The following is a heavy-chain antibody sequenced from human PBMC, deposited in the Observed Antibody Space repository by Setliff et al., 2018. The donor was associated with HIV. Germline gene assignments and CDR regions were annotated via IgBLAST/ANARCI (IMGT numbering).Heavy chain of an antibody. CDR2: IDPDRGET. D-gene: IGHD3-16*01. V-gene: IGHV1-69-2*01. J-gene: IGHJ4*02. CDR3: AWGTQRPIDS. Sequence: ASVKVSRKVSGYTFPDYYFQWVRQAPGKGLEWVGLIDPDRGETVYAEKFQGRVTITADRSKDIAYMKLSSLRYEDTAMYYCAWGTQRPIDSWGQGTLVTVPQ. CDR1: GYTFPDYY.